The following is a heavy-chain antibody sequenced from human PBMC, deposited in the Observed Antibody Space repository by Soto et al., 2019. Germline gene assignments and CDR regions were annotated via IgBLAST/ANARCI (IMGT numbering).Heavy chain of an antibody. CDR3: AKELKPYNSGWYFTLS. D-gene: IGHD6-19*01. CDR1: GGSISSHY. Sequence: QVQLQESGPGLVKPSETLSLTCTVSGGSISSHYWSWIRQPAGKGLEWIGRIYLSGNTKINPSLKNRVTKSVDPSKNQFSLSLKSVTAADTAVYYCAKELKPYNSGWYFTLSGGQGTLVTVSS. CDR2: IYLSGNT. J-gene: IGHJ4*02. V-gene: IGHV4-4*07.